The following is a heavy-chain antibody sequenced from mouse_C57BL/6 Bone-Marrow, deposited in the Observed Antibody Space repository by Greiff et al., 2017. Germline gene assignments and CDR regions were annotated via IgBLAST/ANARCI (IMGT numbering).Heavy chain of an antibody. J-gene: IGHJ3*01. Sequence: QVQLQQSGAELAKPGASVKLSCKASGYTFTSYWMHWVKQRPGQGLEWIGYINPSSGYPKYNQKFKDKATVTADKSSSTAYMQLSSLTYEDSAVXYCARRGWLLLFAYWGQGTLVTVSA. CDR2: INPSSGYP. D-gene: IGHD2-3*01. CDR3: ARRGWLLLFAY. V-gene: IGHV1-7*01. CDR1: GYTFTSYW.